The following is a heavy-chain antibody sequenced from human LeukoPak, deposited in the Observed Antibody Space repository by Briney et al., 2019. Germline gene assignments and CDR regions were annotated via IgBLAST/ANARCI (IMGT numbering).Heavy chain of an antibody. V-gene: IGHV4-34*01. CDR2: INHSGST. CDR1: GGSFSGYY. D-gene: IGHD3-10*01. CDR3: ARGLSTRVRGVISNWFDP. J-gene: IGHJ5*02. Sequence: SETLSLTCAVYGGSFSGYYWSWIRQPPGKGLEWIGEINHSGSTNYNPSLKSRVTISVDTSENQFSLKLSPVTAADTAVYYCARGLSTRVRGVISNWFDPWGQGTLVTVSS.